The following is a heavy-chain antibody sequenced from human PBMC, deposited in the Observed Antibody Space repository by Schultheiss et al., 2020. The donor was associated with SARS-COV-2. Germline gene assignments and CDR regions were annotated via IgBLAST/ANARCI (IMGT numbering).Heavy chain of an antibody. CDR2: INHSGST. V-gene: IGHV4-4*02. CDR3: ARRHDYGDYQFDY. CDR1: GGSISSSNW. Sequence: SETLSLTCAVSGGSISSSNWWSWVRQPPGKGLEWIGEINHSGSTNYNPSLKSRVTISVDTSKNQFSLKLSSVTAADTAVYYCARRHDYGDYQFDYWGQGTLVTVSS. J-gene: IGHJ4*02. D-gene: IGHD4-17*01.